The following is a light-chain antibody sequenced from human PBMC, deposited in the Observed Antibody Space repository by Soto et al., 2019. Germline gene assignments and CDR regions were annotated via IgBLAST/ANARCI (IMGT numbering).Light chain of an antibody. CDR3: QSYDSRLSGSVV. Sequence: QSVLTQPPLVSGAPGQRVTISCTGSSSNIGAGYDVHWYQQLPGTAPKLLIYGNSNRPSGVPDRFSGSKSGTSASLAITGLQAEDEADYYCQSYDSRLSGSVVFGGGTKLTVL. CDR1: SSNIGAGYD. V-gene: IGLV1-40*01. J-gene: IGLJ2*01. CDR2: GNS.